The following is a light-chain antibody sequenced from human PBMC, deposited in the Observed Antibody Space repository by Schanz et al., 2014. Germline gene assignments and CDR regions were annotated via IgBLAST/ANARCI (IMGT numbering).Light chain of an antibody. CDR3: TSYTSGITWV. Sequence: QSALTQPASVSGSPGQSITISCTGTSSDVGRYNYVSWFQQHPGKAPKLMIYDVTNRPSGVSNRFSGSKSGNTASLTISGLQAEDEADYYCTSYTSGITWVFGGGTKLTVL. V-gene: IGLV2-14*01. CDR1: SSDVGRYNY. J-gene: IGLJ3*02. CDR2: DVT.